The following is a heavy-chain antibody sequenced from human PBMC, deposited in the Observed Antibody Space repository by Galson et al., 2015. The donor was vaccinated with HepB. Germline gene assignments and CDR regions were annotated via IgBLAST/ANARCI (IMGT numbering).Heavy chain of an antibody. D-gene: IGHD3-10*01. CDR1: GFTFNNYW. Sequence: SLRLSCAGSGFTFNNYWMNWVRQAPGKGLEWLAIIKEDGSEALYGDSVRGRFTISQDIAKTSVPLQMSTLRDEDTAVYYCALGVGWTIDHWGQGTLVSVSS. V-gene: IGHV3-7*01. CDR3: ALGVGWTIDH. J-gene: IGHJ5*02. CDR2: IKEDGSEA.